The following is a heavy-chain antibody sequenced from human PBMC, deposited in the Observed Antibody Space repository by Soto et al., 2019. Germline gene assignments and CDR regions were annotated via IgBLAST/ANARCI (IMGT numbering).Heavy chain of an antibody. J-gene: IGHJ3*02. CDR1: GFTFSSYG. Sequence: PGGSLRLSCAASGFTFSSYGMHWVRQAPGTGLEWVAVIWYDGSNKYYADSVKGRLTISRDNSKNTLYLQMNSLRAEDTAVYYCARSIADYCSGGSCYTHDAFDIWGQGTMVTVSS. CDR2: IWYDGSNK. D-gene: IGHD2-15*01. V-gene: IGHV3-33*01. CDR3: ARSIADYCSGGSCYTHDAFDI.